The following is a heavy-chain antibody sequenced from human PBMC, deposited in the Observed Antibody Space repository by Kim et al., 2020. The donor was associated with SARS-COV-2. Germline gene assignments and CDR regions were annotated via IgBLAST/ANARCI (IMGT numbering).Heavy chain of an antibody. V-gene: IGHV4-4*09. D-gene: IGHD3-3*01. CDR3: ASSTYYDFWSGDFDY. Sequence: PSLKSRVTISVDTSKNQFSLKLSSVTAADTAVYYCASSTYYDFWSGDFDYWGQGTLVTVSS. J-gene: IGHJ4*02.